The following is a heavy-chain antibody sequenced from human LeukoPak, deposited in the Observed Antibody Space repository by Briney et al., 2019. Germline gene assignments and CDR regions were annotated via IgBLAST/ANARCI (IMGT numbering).Heavy chain of an antibody. V-gene: IGHV3-30*03. CDR1: GFTFSSHG. CDR2: ISNDGSRR. D-gene: IGHD3-3*01. Sequence: GGSLRLSCAPSGFTFSSHGMHWVRQAPGKGLEWVAIISNDGSRRYYAHSVEGRFTISRDNSKNTLYLQMDSLRAEDTAVYYCARDRAWNYFDYWGQGTLVTVSS. J-gene: IGHJ4*02. CDR3: ARDRAWNYFDY.